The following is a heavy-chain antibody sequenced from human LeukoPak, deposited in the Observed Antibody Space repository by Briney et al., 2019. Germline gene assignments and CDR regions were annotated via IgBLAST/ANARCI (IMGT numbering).Heavy chain of an antibody. CDR3: ARTYGDYYFFDY. D-gene: IGHD4-17*01. CDR1: GGTFSSYA. V-gene: IGHV1-69*04. CDR2: IIPILGIA. Sequence: SVKVSCKASGGTFSSYAISWVRQAPGQGLEWMGRIIPILGIANYAQKFQGRVTITADKSTSTAYVELSSLRSEDTAVYYCARTYGDYYFFDYWGQGTLVTVSS. J-gene: IGHJ4*02.